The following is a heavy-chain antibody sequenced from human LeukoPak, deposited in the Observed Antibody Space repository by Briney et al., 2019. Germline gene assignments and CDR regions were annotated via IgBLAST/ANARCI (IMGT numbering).Heavy chain of an antibody. CDR3: AKEQFMGGVSFDY. Sequence: PGTSLRLSCAASGFTFKSYAMHCVRQAPGQGLEWVAVISNNDGSNKYYADSVKGRFTISRDNSKNTLYLQMNSLRAEDTAVYYCAKEQFMGGVSFDYWGQGTLVTVSS. J-gene: IGHJ4*02. V-gene: IGHV3-30-3*01. CDR2: ISNNDGSNK. D-gene: IGHD3-16*01. CDR1: GFTFKSYA.